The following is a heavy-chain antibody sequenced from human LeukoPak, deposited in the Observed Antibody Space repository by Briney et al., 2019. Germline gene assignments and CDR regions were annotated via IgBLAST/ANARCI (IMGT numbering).Heavy chain of an antibody. CDR2: INHSGST. V-gene: IGHV4-34*01. Sequence: SETLSLTCGVYGGSFSGYYLTWIRQPPGKGLEWIGEINHSGSTNFNPSLKSRVSVSIDTSKSQFSLKLSSVTAADTAVYYCARGGGNLLPYFDPKYYYYMDVWGKGTTVTVSS. D-gene: IGHD3-9*01. CDR3: ARGGGNLLPYFDPKYYYYMDV. CDR1: GGSFSGYY. J-gene: IGHJ6*03.